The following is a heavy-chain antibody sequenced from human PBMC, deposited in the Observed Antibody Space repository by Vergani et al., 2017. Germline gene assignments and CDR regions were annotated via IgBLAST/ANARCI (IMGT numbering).Heavy chain of an antibody. CDR1: GGSFSGYY. J-gene: IGHJ5*02. V-gene: IGHV4-34*01. CDR2: INHSGST. D-gene: IGHD3-22*01. CDR3: ASYYDSSGSRYNWFDP. Sequence: QVQLQQWGAGLLKPSETLSLTCAVYGGSFSGYYWSWIRQPPGKGLEWIGEINHSGSTNYNPSLKSRVTISVDTSKNQFSLKLSSVTAADTAVYYCASYYDSSGSRYNWFDPWGQGTLVTVSS.